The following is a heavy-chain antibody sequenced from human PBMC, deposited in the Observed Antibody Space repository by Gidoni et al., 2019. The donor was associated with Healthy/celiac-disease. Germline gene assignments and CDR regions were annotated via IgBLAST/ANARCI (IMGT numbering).Heavy chain of an antibody. Sequence: EVQLVESGGGLVKPGGSLRLSCAASGFTFSSYSMHWVRQAPGKGLEWVSSISSSSSYIYYADSVKGRFTISRDNAKNSLYLQMNSLRAEDTAVYYCARDSPTYYYDSSGYIFSPRFDYWGQGTLVTVSS. V-gene: IGHV3-21*01. CDR2: ISSSSSYI. D-gene: IGHD3-22*01. CDR1: GFTFSSYS. CDR3: ARDSPTYYYDSSGYIFSPRFDY. J-gene: IGHJ4*02.